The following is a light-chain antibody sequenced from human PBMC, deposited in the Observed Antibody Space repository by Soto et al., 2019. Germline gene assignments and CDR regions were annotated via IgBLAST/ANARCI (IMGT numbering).Light chain of an antibody. V-gene: IGLV2-14*01. CDR3: SSYVGSITLV. Sequence: QSALTQPASVSGSPGQSITISCTGTSSDVGGYNYVSWYQQHPGKAPKLMIYEVSNRPSGVSNRFSGSKSGNTASLTISGLQAEDEADYYCSSYVGSITLVFGTGTQLTVL. CDR1: SSDVGGYNY. CDR2: EVS. J-gene: IGLJ1*01.